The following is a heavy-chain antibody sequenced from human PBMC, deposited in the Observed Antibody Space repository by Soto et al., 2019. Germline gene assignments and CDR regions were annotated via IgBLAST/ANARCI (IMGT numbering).Heavy chain of an antibody. V-gene: IGHV4-61*03. J-gene: IGHJ4*02. D-gene: IGHD1-26*01. CDR1: GGSISSSSYY. Sequence: ETLSLTCTVSGGSISSSSYYWGWIRQPPGKGLEWIGLTSYSGNTVYNPSLKSRVAFSVDTSKNHFSLTLTSVTAADTAVYYCARDGVGPFDYWGQGTLVTVSS. CDR2: TSYSGNT. CDR3: ARDGVGPFDY.